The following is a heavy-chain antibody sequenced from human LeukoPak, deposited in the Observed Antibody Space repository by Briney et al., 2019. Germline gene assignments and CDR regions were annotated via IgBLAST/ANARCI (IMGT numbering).Heavy chain of an antibody. J-gene: IGHJ4*02. CDR2: IRYGGSA. CDR3: ARPASSGNYAY. V-gene: IGHV4-39*01. CDR1: GDSISSSGCY. D-gene: IGHD1-26*01. Sequence: SETLSLTCTVSGDSISSSGCYWGWIRQSPGKGLDWIGSIRYGGSAFYNPSLKNRVTISVDTSKNQFSLMLTSVTAADTAIYYCARPASSGNYAYWGQGTLVTVSS.